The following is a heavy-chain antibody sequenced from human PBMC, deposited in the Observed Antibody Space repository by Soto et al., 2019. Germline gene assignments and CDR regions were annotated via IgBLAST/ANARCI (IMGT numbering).Heavy chain of an antibody. CDR1: VYTFTSSA. Sequence: QVQLVQSGAEEKKPGASVKVSCKASVYTFTSSAMHWVRQAPGQRLEWMGWINAGNGNRKYSQKFQGRVTITRDTFASTAYMEMSSLRSEDTAVYYCARDIAFDIWGQGTMVTVSS. J-gene: IGHJ3*02. CDR3: ARDIAFDI. CDR2: INAGNGNR. V-gene: IGHV1-3*05.